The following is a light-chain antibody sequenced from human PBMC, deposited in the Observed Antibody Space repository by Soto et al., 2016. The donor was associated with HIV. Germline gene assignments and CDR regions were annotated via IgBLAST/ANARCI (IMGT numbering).Light chain of an antibody. CDR1: NIGTRS. V-gene: IGLV3-21*01. CDR3: QVWDSSDHYV. CDR2: DDS. J-gene: IGLJ1*01. Sequence: SYELTQPPSVSVAPGETARITCGGNNIGTRSVHWYQQKAGQAPVLVVYDDSDRPSGIPERFSGSNSGNTATLTISRAEAGDEADYYCQVWDSSDHYVFGTGTKVTVL.